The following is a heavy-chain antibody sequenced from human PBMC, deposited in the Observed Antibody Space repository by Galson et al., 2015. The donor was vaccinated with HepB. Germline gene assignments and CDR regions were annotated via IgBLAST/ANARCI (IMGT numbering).Heavy chain of an antibody. J-gene: IGHJ6*02. CDR3: ARGNPTDCSSTSCYGLRIRYYYYGMDV. CDR2: IIPIFGIA. V-gene: IGHV1-69*13. CDR1: GGTFSSYA. D-gene: IGHD2-2*01. Sequence: SVKVSCKASGGTFSSYAISWVRQAPGQGLEWMGGIIPIFGIANYAQKFQGRVTITADESTSTAYMELSSLRSEDTAVYYCARGNPTDCSSTSCYGLRIRYYYYGMDVWGQGTTVTVSS.